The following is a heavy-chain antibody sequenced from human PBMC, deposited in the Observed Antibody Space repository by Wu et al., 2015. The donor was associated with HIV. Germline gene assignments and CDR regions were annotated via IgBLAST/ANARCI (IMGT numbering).Heavy chain of an antibody. CDR3: TRSTFAGGSDTWYSFDK. J-gene: IGHJ4*02. Sequence: QVHLVQSGAEVKKPGSSVKVSCKASGGTFNNYAINWVRQAPGEGLEWMGRIVPLFDAPNYSQKFHDRLTITADRSTTTAYMELSNLKSEDTAVYFCTRSTFAGGSDTWYSFDKWGQGTLVSVSS. V-gene: IGHV1-69*08. CDR2: IVPLFDAP. CDR1: GGTFNNYA. D-gene: IGHD2-15*01.